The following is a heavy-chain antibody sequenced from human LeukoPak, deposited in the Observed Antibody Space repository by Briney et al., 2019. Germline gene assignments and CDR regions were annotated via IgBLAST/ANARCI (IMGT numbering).Heavy chain of an antibody. CDR1: GYTFTGYY. Sequence: ASVKVSCKASGYTFTGYYMHWVRQAPGQGLEWMGWINPNSGGTNYAQKFQGRVTMTRDTSISTAYMELSRLRSDDTAEYYCARDPGGPSYYYYYYMDVWGKGTTVTISS. J-gene: IGHJ6*03. CDR2: INPNSGGT. D-gene: IGHD3-10*01. CDR3: ARDPGGPSYYYYYYMDV. V-gene: IGHV1-2*02.